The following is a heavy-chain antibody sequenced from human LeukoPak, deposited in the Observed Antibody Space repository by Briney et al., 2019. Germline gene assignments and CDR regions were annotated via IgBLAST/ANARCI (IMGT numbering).Heavy chain of an antibody. CDR3: AKDEGVYCSGGSCYSFDY. CDR2: IRYDGSNN. Sequence: GGSLRLSCAASGFTFSTYGMHWVRQAPGKGREWVAFIRYDGSNNYYADSLKGRFTISRDNSKNTLYLQMNSLRAEDTAVYYCAKDEGVYCSGGSCYSFDYWGQGALVTVSS. CDR1: GFTFSTYG. V-gene: IGHV3-30*02. D-gene: IGHD2-15*01. J-gene: IGHJ4*02.